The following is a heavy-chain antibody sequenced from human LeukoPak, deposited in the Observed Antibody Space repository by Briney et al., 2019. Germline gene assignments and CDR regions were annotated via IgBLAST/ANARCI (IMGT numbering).Heavy chain of an antibody. CDR3: ARQNRRVPQRGYYYGMDV. V-gene: IGHV4-34*01. Sequence: PSETLSLTCAVYGGSFSGYYWSWIRQPPGKGLEWIGEINHSGSTNYNPSLKGRVTISVDTSKNQFSLKLSSVTAADTAVYYCARQNRRVPQRGYYYGMDVWGQGTTVTVSS. CDR1: GGSFSGYY. D-gene: IGHD1-14*01. J-gene: IGHJ6*02. CDR2: INHSGST.